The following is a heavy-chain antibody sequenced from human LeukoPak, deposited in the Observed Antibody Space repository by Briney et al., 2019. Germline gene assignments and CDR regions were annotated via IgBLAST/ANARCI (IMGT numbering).Heavy chain of an antibody. CDR3: ARVEPGIAAAGVDP. V-gene: IGHV4-30-4*08. J-gene: IGHJ5*02. Sequence: LRLSCAASGFTFSSYEMHWVRQPPGKGLEWIGYIYYSGSTYYNPSLKSRVTISVDTSKNQFSLKLSSVTAADTAVYYCARVEPGIAAAGVDPWGQGTLVTVSS. CDR2: IYYSGST. D-gene: IGHD6-13*01. CDR1: GFTFSSYEMH.